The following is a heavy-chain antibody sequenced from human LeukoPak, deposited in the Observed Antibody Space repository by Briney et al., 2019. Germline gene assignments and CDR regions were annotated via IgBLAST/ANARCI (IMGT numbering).Heavy chain of an antibody. V-gene: IGHV3-23*01. J-gene: IGHJ3*02. CDR2: ISGSGGST. D-gene: IGHD4-17*01. CDR3: ATIDYGAFDI. CDR1: GFTFSSYG. Sequence: GGSLRLSCAASGFTFSSYGMSWVRQAPGKGLEWVSAISGSGGSTYYADSVKGRFTISRDNAKNSLYLKMNSLRAEDTAVYYCATIDYGAFDIWGQGTMVTVSS.